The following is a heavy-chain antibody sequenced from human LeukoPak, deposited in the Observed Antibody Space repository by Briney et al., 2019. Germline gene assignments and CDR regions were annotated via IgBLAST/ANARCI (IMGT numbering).Heavy chain of an antibody. V-gene: IGHV1-2*02. J-gene: IGHJ4*02. CDR3: ARVGYYDSSGYYFLDY. CDR2: INPNSGGT. D-gene: IGHD3-22*01. CDR1: GYTFTGYY. Sequence: GASVKVSCKASGYTFTGYYMHWVRQAPGQGLEWMGWINPNSGGTNYAQKLQGRVTMTRDTSISTAYMELSRLRSDDTAVYYCARVGYYDSSGYYFLDYWGQGTLVTVSS.